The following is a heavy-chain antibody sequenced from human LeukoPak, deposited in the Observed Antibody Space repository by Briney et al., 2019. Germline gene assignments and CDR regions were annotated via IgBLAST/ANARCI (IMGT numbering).Heavy chain of an antibody. CDR1: GYTFTSYY. CDR3: ARLPVGAIYFDDY. J-gene: IGHJ4*02. Sequence: VASVKVSCKASGYTFTSYYMHWVRQAPGQGLEWMGIINPSGGSTSFAQKFQGRVTVTRDMSTSTVYMELSSLRSEDTAVYYCARLPVGAIYFDDYWGQGTLVTVSS. V-gene: IGHV1-46*01. D-gene: IGHD1-26*01. CDR2: INPSGGST.